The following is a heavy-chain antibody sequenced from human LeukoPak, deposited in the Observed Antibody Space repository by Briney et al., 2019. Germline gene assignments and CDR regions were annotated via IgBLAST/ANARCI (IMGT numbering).Heavy chain of an antibody. J-gene: IGHJ4*02. V-gene: IGHV4-4*07. CDR1: GGSISSYY. CDR2: IYASGST. Sequence: TSETLSLTCTVSGGSISSYYWSWIRQPAGKGLEWIGRIYASGSTNYNPSLKSRVTMSVDTSKNQFSLKLSSVTAADTAVYYCARQIGLVGSSWSIFDYWGQGTLVTVSS. CDR3: ARQIGLVGSSWSIFDY. D-gene: IGHD6-13*01.